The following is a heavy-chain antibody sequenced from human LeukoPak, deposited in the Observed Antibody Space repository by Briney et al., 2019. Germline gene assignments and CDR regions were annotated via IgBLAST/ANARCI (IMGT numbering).Heavy chain of an antibody. CDR3: AKGIAARPGYYYYYGMDV. Sequence: PGGSLRLSCAASGFTFSSNAMSWVRQAPGKGLEWVSAISGSGGSTYYADSVKGRFTISRDNSKNTLYLQMNSLRAEDTAVYYCAKGIAARPGYYYYYGMDVWGQGTTVTVSS. CDR2: ISGSGGST. J-gene: IGHJ6*02. CDR1: GFTFSSNA. D-gene: IGHD6-6*01. V-gene: IGHV3-23*01.